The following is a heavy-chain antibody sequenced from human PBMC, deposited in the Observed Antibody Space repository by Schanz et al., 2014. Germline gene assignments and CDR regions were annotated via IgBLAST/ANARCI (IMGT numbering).Heavy chain of an antibody. CDR1: GYTFTSYY. V-gene: IGHV1-46*03. J-gene: IGHJ3*02. CDR3: ARGPSTDAFDI. CDR2: INPSSGTT. Sequence: QVQLVQSGAEVKKPGASVKVSCKASGYTFTSYYMHWVRQAPGQGLEWMGKINPSSGTTRIAHNCQGRVTMTRDTSTSPVYMELSSLRSEDTAVYFCARGPSTDAFDIWGQGTMVTVSS.